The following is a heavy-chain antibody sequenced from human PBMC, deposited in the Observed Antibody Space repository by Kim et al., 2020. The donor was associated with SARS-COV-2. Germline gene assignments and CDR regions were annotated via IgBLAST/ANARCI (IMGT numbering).Heavy chain of an antibody. D-gene: IGHD3-10*02. CDR2: IWYDGTKN. CDR1: GFTFRNYG. Sequence: GGSLRLSCVASGFTFRNYGMNWVRQAPGKGLEWVAFIWYDGTKNYYADSVKGRFTISRDNSKNTLYLQIDSLRAEDTAVYYCARGMFAEPGVDYWGQGTLVTVSS. V-gene: IGHV3-33*08. J-gene: IGHJ4*02. CDR3: ARGMFAEPGVDY.